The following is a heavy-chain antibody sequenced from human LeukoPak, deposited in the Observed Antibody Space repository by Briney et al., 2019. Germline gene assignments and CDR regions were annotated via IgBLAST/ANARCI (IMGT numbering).Heavy chain of an antibody. Sequence: GGSLRLSCAVSGFTFSSNWMSWVRKAPGKGLERVAHMNQDGSANYYVDSVRGRFTISRDNDKNSLFLQMNSLRAEDSAVYYCATTVAGYPNDYLDFWGRGTLVTVSS. V-gene: IGHV3-7*01. CDR2: MNQDGSAN. J-gene: IGHJ4*02. CDR3: ATTVAGYPNDYLDF. CDR1: GFTFSSNW. D-gene: IGHD6-19*01.